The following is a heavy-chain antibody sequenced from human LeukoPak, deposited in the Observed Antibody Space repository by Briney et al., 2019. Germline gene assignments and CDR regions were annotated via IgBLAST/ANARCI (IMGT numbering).Heavy chain of an antibody. V-gene: IGHV1-2*06. CDR1: GYTFTGYY. CDR2: INPNSGGT. Sequence: ASVKVSCKASGYTFTGYYMHWVRQAPGQGLEWMGRINPNSGGTNYAQKFQGRVTMTRDTSISTAYMELSRLRSDDTAVYYCARGPYYGSGSYYLSGFDYWGQGTLVTVSS. D-gene: IGHD3-10*01. J-gene: IGHJ4*02. CDR3: ARGPYYGSGSYYLSGFDY.